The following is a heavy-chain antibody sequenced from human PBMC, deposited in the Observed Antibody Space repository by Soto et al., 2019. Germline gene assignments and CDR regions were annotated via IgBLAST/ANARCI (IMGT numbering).Heavy chain of an antibody. D-gene: IGHD6-19*01. Sequence: QVQLAQSGAEVKKPGSSVKVSCKASGGTLSNSAFSWVRQAPGQGLEWMGGIIPNGGSTTYAQHLQGRVTMTSDSSTSTVYMEMGSLRSDDSAVYYCALPKNTLGWYNFWGQGTLVTVS. J-gene: IGHJ4*02. CDR1: GGTLSNSA. V-gene: IGHV1-69*01. CDR2: IIPNGGST. CDR3: ALPKNTLGWYNF.